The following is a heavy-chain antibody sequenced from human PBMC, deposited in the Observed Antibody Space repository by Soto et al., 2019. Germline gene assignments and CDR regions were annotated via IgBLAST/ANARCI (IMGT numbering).Heavy chain of an antibody. J-gene: IGHJ2*01. CDR2: INFSGST. V-gene: IGHV4-39*01. Sequence: QLQLQESGPGLVKPSETLSLTCTVSGGSISSSSYYWGWIRQPPGKGLEWIGSINFSGSTYYNPSLXXRXTXCVDTSKNQFSLKLSSVTAADTAVYYCARRPGYFDLWGRGTLVTVSS. CDR3: ARRPGYFDL. CDR1: GGSISSSSYY.